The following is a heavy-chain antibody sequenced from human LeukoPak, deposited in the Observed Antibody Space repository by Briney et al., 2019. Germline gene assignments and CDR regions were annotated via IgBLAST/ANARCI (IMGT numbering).Heavy chain of an antibody. J-gene: IGHJ6*03. D-gene: IGHD2-15*01. Sequence: QPGRSLRLSCAASGFTFSSYWMHWVRQAPGKGLVWVSRINTDGSSTSYADSVKGRFTISRDNAKNTLYLQMNSLRAEDTAVYYCARGHIVVGYYYYMDVWGKGTTVTVSS. CDR3: ARGHIVVGYYYYMDV. V-gene: IGHV3-74*01. CDR2: INTDGSST. CDR1: GFTFSSYW.